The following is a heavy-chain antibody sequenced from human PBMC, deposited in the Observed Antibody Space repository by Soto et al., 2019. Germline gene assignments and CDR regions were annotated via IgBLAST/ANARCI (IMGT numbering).Heavy chain of an antibody. CDR2: IYYLGNT. J-gene: IGHJ4*02. CDR1: GVSIGSSSSY. Sequence: SETLALTCTVSGVSIGSSSSYWGWIRQPPGKGLEWVGSIYYLGNTYYNPSLVSRVTISVDTSKNQFSLKLRSVTAADTAVFYCALLYPYATSGYHLNYWGQGALVPSPQ. CDR3: ALLYPYATSGYHLNY. D-gene: IGHD3-22*01. V-gene: IGHV4-39*01.